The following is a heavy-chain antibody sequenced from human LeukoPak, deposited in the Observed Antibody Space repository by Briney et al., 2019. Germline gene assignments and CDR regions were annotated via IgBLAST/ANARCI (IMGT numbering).Heavy chain of an antibody. J-gene: IGHJ4*02. CDR3: ATHRDYDYVWGSYRTIFDY. D-gene: IGHD3-16*02. CDR1: GFTFSSYA. V-gene: IGHV3-23*01. Sequence: GGSLRLSCAASGFTFSSYAMSWVRQAPGKGLEWVSAISGSGGSTYYADSVKGRFTISRDNSKNTPYLQMNSLRAEDTAVYYCATHRDYDYVWGSYRTIFDYWGQGTLVTVSS. CDR2: ISGSGGST.